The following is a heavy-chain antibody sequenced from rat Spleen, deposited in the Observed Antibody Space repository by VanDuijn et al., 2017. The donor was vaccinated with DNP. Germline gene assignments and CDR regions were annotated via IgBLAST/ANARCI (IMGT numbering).Heavy chain of an antibody. CDR1: GFSLTSYN. CDR2: IWSTGGT. Sequence: QVQLKESGPGLVQPSQTLSLTCTVAGFSLTSYNVHWVRQPPGKDLEWMGVIWSTGGTQYNSALKSRLSFSKATSKSQVFLKLNSLQTEDTATYYCARDLIIRDTTSAMDAWGQGTSVTVSS. J-gene: IGHJ4*01. D-gene: IGHD4-3*01. CDR3: ARDLIIRDTTSAMDA. V-gene: IGHV2-41*01.